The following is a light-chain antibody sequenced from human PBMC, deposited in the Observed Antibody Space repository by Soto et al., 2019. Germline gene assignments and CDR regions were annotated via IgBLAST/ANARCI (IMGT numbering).Light chain of an antibody. CDR1: QCVSSSY. CDR3: QQLRT. J-gene: IGKJ4*01. Sequence: IVLTQSPGTLSLSPGERATLSCRASQCVSSSYLAWYQQKAGQAPRLLIYGTSFRATGIPDRFSGRGSGTDFTLTISRLEPEDFAVYYCQQLRTFGGGTKLEIK. CDR2: GTS. V-gene: IGKV3-20*01.